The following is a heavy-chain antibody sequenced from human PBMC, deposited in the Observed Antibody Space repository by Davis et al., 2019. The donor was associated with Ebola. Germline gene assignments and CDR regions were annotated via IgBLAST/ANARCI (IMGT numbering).Heavy chain of an antibody. V-gene: IGHV4-34*01. CDR3: TRGWGMDV. J-gene: IGHJ6*02. Sequence: MPGGSLRLSCAASGFTFAAYAMTWVRQAPGKGLEWIGEINHSGGTNYNPSLKSRVTISVDTSKNQFSLKLNYVTAADTAVYYCTRGWGMDVWGQGATVTVSS. CDR2: INHSGGT. CDR1: GFTFAAYA.